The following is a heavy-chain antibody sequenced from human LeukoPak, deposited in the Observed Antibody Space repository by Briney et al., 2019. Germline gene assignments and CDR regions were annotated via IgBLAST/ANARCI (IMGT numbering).Heavy chain of an antibody. CDR2: IRYDGSNK. J-gene: IGHJ5*02. CDR1: GFTFSSYG. V-gene: IGHV3-30*02. CDR3: AKDIIVGATSNWFDP. Sequence: PGGSLRLPCAASGFTFSSYGMHWVRQAPGKGLEWVAFIRYDGSNKYYADSVKGRFTISRDNSKNTLYLQMNSLRAEDTAVYYCAKDIIVGATSNWFDPRGQGTLVTVSS. D-gene: IGHD1-26*01.